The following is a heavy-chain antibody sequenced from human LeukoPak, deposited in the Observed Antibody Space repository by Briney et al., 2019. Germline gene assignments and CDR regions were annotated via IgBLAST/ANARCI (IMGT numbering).Heavy chain of an antibody. CDR3: ARGTWETAARPYSFDT. CDR1: AFSFVSFG. D-gene: IGHD1-26*01. Sequence: ASVKVSCKAFAFSFVSFGFNWVRQAPGQGLEWMGWISAYNGDTKYAQKFQGRVTLTTDTSTSTAYMELRSLRSEDTAVYYCARGTWETAARPYSFDTWGQGTLVTVTS. V-gene: IGHV1-18*01. CDR2: ISAYNGDT. J-gene: IGHJ4*02.